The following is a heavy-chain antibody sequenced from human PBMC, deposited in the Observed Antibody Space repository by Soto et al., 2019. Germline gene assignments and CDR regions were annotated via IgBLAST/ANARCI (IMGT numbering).Heavy chain of an antibody. CDR3: AKLSGSYVYGAFDI. V-gene: IGHV1-18*04. CDR2: ISAYNGNT. D-gene: IGHD1-26*01. J-gene: IGHJ3*02. CDR1: GYTFTSYG. Sequence: ASVKVSCKASGYTFTSYGISWVRQAPGQGLEWMGWISAYNGNTNYAQKLQGRVTMTTDTSTSTAYMELRSLRSDDTAVYYCAKLSGSYVYGAFDIWGQGTMVTLSS.